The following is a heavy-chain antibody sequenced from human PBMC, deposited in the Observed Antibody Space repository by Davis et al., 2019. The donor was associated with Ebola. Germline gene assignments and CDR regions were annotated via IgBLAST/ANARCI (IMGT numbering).Heavy chain of an antibody. CDR1: GFTFSNAW. J-gene: IGHJ4*02. Sequence: GESLKISCVASGFTFSNAWMAWIRQAPGKGLEWVGRIKTNADGGTVAYAAPVKGRFTISRDDAEQTLYLEMNSLRAEDTAVYYCAREVGSTLRGLEYYFDSWGEGTLVTVSS. V-gene: IGHV3-15*01. CDR2: IKTNADGGTV. D-gene: IGHD3-10*01. CDR3: AREVGSTLRGLEYYFDS.